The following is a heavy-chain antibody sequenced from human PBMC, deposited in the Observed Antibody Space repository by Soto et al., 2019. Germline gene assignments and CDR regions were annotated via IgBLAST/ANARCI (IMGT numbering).Heavy chain of an antibody. CDR2: IWYDGSNK. CDR3: ARVSMTTVTNFAH. J-gene: IGHJ4*02. V-gene: IGHV3-33*01. CDR1: GFTFSSYG. D-gene: IGHD4-17*01. Sequence: QVQLVESGGGVVQPGRSLRLSCAASGFTFSSYGMHWVRQAPGKGLEWVAVIWYDGSNKYYADSVKGRFTISRDNSKNTLYLQMNSLRAEDTAVYYCARVSMTTVTNFAHGGRGTLVTVS.